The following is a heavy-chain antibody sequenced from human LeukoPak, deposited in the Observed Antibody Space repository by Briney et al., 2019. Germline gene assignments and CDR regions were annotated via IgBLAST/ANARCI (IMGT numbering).Heavy chain of an antibody. J-gene: IGHJ3*01. D-gene: IGHD3-9*01. CDR3: ARDDPQGYEILTGHYHVFDV. Sequence: ASVKVSCKASGYIITDFYINWVRQAPGQGLEWMGWINPNTGATHFAQKFQDRLTMTRDTSISTAYMELTTLNSDDAAVYYCARDDPQGYEILTGHYHVFDVWGQGTMVIVSS. CDR2: INPNTGAT. CDR1: GYIITDFY. V-gene: IGHV1-2*02.